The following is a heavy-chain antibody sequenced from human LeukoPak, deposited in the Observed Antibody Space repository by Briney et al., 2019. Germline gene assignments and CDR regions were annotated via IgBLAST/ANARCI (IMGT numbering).Heavy chain of an antibody. J-gene: IGHJ4*02. CDR3: ARGSGNEPFDY. CDR2: INRDGSST. Sequence: GGSLRLSCAASGFTFSSHWIHWVRQAPGKGLVWVSGINRDGSSTSYADSVKGRFTISRDNAKNTLHLQMNSLRAEDTAVYYCARGSGNEPFDYWGQGTLVTVSS. D-gene: IGHD5-12*01. V-gene: IGHV3-74*01. CDR1: GFTFSSHW.